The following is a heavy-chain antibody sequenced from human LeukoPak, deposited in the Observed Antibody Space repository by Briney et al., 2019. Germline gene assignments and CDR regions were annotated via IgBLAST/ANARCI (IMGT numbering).Heavy chain of an antibody. V-gene: IGHV3-20*04. CDR3: ARDRTMIEVVPDVFDI. CDR1: GFTFDDYG. CDR2: VNWNGGST. D-gene: IGHD3-22*01. Sequence: PGGSLRLSCAASGFTFDDYGMSWVRQAPGKGLEWVSGVNWNGGSTGYADSVKGRFTISRDNAKNSLYLQMNSLRAEDTALYYCARDRTMIEVVPDVFDIWGQGTMVTVSS. J-gene: IGHJ3*02.